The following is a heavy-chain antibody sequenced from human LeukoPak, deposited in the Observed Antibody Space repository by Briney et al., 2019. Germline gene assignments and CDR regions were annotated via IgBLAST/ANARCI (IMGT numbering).Heavy chain of an antibody. V-gene: IGHV3-7*01. CDR2: IKQDGSEK. J-gene: IGHJ4*02. Sequence: GGSLRLSCAASGFTFSNYWMSWVRQAPGKGLKWVANIKQDGSEKIYVDSVKGRFTISRDNAKNSVYLQMNSLRAEDTAMYYCARAPRGAVVSFSDYWGREPWSPSPQ. CDR3: ARAPRGAVVSFSDY. CDR1: GFTFSNYW. D-gene: IGHD3-16*02.